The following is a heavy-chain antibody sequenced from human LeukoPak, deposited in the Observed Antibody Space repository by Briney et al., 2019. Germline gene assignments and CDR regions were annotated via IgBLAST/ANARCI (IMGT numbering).Heavy chain of an antibody. CDR1: GFTFSSYS. Sequence: GGSLRLSCGASGFTFSSYSMSWVRQAPGKGLEWVSYISSSGSTIYYADSVKGRFTISRDNAKNSLYLQMNSLRAEDTAVYYCARSYIAGVYWGQGTLVTVSS. J-gene: IGHJ4*02. CDR3: ARSYIAGVY. CDR2: ISSSGSTI. D-gene: IGHD6-13*01. V-gene: IGHV3-48*04.